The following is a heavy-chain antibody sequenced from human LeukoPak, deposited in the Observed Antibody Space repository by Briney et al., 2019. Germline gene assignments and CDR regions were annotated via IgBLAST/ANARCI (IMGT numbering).Heavy chain of an antibody. CDR3: ARVYSSGWDAFDI. J-gene: IGHJ3*02. D-gene: IGHD6-19*01. CDR2: INHSGST. CDR1: GGSFSGYY. Sequence: SETLSHTCAVHGGSFSGYYWSWIRQPPGKGLEWIGEINHSGSTNYNPSLKSRVTISVDTSKNQFSLKLSSVTAADTAVYYCARVYSSGWDAFDIWGQGTMVTVSS. V-gene: IGHV4-34*01.